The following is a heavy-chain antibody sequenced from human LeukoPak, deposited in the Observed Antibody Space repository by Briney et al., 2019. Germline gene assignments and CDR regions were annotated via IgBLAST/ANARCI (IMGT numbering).Heavy chain of an antibody. CDR1: GGTFSRYA. CDR2: IIPIFGTA. V-gene: IGHV1-69*05. Sequence: ASVKVSCKASGGTFSRYAISWVRQAPGQGLEWMGRIIPIFGTANYAQKFQGRVTITTDESTSTAYMELSSLRSEDTAVYYCAYTRGDYGDYVDDDHWGQVTLVTVSS. D-gene: IGHD4-17*01. J-gene: IGHJ4*02. CDR3: AYTRGDYGDYVDDDH.